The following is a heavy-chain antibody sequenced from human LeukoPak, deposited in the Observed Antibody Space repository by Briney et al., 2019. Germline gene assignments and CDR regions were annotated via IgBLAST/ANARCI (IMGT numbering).Heavy chain of an antibody. CDR3: ARGAVAGYLFDY. J-gene: IGHJ4*02. CDR2: ISWNSGSI. Sequence: GGSLRLSCAASGFTFDDYALHWVRQAPGKGLEWVSGISWNSGSICYADSVKGRFTISRDNAKNSLYLQMNSLRAEDTALYYCARGAVAGYLFDYWGQGTLVTVSS. D-gene: IGHD6-19*01. V-gene: IGHV3-9*01. CDR1: GFTFDDYA.